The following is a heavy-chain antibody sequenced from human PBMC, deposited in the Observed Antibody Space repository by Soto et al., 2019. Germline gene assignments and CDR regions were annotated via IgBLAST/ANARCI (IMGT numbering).Heavy chain of an antibody. D-gene: IGHD1-26*01. CDR2: INIDGSSI. J-gene: IGHJ4*02. V-gene: IGHV3-74*01. CDR1: GFTFSSYG. CDR3: VRSWEALSHSY. Sequence: AASGFTFSSYGMHWVRHAPGKGLVWVSRINIDGSSINYADSVKGRFIISRDKAKNTLRLQMNSLRAEYTSVYYCVRSWEALSHSYGGQGTLVTVAS.